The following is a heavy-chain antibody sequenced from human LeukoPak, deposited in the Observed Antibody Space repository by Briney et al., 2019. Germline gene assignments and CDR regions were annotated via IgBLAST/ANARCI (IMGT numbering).Heavy chain of an antibody. CDR1: GFSFSSYR. J-gene: IGHJ4*02. V-gene: IGHV3-21*06. Sequence: PGGSLRLSCAASGFSFSSYRMNWVRQAPGKGLEWVSSVSNSGDYIHYADSVKGRFTISRDNSKNSLYLQMNSLRAEDTAVYYCARGWEGYFDCWGQGTPVTVSS. CDR2: VSNSGDYI. CDR3: ARGWEGYFDC. D-gene: IGHD1-26*01.